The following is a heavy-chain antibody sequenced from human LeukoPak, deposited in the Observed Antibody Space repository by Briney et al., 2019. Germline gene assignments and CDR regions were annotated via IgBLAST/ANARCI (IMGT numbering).Heavy chain of an antibody. CDR3: ARGSRGDFWSCYRYYFDY. Sequence: PSETVSLTCSVSGYSISSGHYWGWTRQPPGKGLEWIESIYHSGSTYYNPYLKSRVTRSVDTAKNQFSLKLSSVTAAETAVYYGARGSRGDFWSCYRYYFDYWGKGTPVTVSS. D-gene: IGHD3-3*01. CDR1: GYSISSGHY. J-gene: IGHJ4*02. V-gene: IGHV4-38-2*02. CDR2: IYHSGST.